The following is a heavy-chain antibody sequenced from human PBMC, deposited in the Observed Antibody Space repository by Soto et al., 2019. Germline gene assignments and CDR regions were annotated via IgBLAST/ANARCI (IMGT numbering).Heavy chain of an antibody. J-gene: IGHJ3*02. D-gene: IGHD3-16*02. CDR3: ARDRRLHLGELSADGGACAI. Sequence: QVQLVQSGAEVKKPGASVKVSCKASGYTFTSYYMHWVRQAPGQGLEWMGIINPSGGSTSYAQKFQGRVTMTRDTSTSTVYMELSSLRSEDTAVYYCARDRRLHLGELSADGGACAIWCQGTMVTVSS. CDR2: INPSGGST. V-gene: IGHV1-46*03. CDR1: GYTFTSYY.